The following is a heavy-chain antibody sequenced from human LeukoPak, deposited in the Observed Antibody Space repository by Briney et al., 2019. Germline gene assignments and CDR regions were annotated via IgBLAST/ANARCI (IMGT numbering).Heavy chain of an antibody. Sequence: PGGSLRLSCAASGFTFSSYAMSWVRQAPGKGLEWVSAISGSGGSTYYADSVKGRFTISRDNSKNTLYLQMNSLRAEDTAVYYCASGAATMIVVVTQRGYWGQGTLVTVSS. CDR2: ISGSGGST. CDR3: ASGAATMIVVVTQRGY. J-gene: IGHJ4*02. CDR1: GFTFSSYA. D-gene: IGHD3-22*01. V-gene: IGHV3-23*01.